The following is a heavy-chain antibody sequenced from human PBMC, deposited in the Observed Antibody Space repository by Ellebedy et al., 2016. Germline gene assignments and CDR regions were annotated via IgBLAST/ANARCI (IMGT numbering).Heavy chain of an antibody. V-gene: IGHV3-66*01. J-gene: IGHJ4*02. D-gene: IGHD3-10*01. CDR2: LYSGGTI. CDR1: GFTVSGNY. CDR3: ATRHIVLPQ. Sequence: GESLKISCAASGFTVSGNYMSWVRQAPGKGLEWVSTLYSGGTIFYADSVKGRFTISRDNSKNTLYLQMNSLRDEDTAVYYCATRHIVLPQWGQGTLVTVSS.